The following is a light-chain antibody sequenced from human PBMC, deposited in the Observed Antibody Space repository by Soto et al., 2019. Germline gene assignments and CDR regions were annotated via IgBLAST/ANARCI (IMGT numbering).Light chain of an antibody. V-gene: IGKV3-11*01. CDR3: QQYKDWPPLT. Sequence: TQSPSSLSASVGDRATLSCRASQDVGGYLSWYQQKPGQAPRLLIYDASIRATGIPARFSGSESGTVFTLTINSLEPEDFAVYYCQQYKDWPPLTFGGGTKVEIK. CDR1: QDVGGY. J-gene: IGKJ4*01. CDR2: DAS.